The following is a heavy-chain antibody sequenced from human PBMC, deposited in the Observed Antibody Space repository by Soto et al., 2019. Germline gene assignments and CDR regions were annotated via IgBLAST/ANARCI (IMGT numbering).Heavy chain of an antibody. Sequence: GGSLRLSCAASGFTFSSYGMHWVRQAPGKGLEWVAVISYDGSNKYYADSVKGRFTISRDNSKNTLYLQMNSLRAEDTAVYYCAKDSDPGYYYDRSGYYYFDYWGQGT. V-gene: IGHV3-30*18. CDR1: GFTFSSYG. CDR3: AKDSDPGYYYDRSGYYYFDY. J-gene: IGHJ4*02. CDR2: ISYDGSNK. D-gene: IGHD3-22*01.